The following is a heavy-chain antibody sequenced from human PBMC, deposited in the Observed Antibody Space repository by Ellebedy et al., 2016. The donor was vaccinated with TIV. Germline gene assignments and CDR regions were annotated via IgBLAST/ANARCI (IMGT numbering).Heavy chain of an antibody. CDR3: ARGSDYYDSSGFYNAPFDY. CDR1: GFTSSSYW. V-gene: IGHV3-74*01. Sequence: GGSLRLSXAASGFTSSSYWMHWVRQAPGKGLVWVSRINSDGSSTSYADSVKGRFTISRDNAKNTLYLQMNSLRAEDTAVYYCARGSDYYDSSGFYNAPFDYWGQGTLVTVSS. J-gene: IGHJ4*02. D-gene: IGHD3-22*01. CDR2: INSDGSST.